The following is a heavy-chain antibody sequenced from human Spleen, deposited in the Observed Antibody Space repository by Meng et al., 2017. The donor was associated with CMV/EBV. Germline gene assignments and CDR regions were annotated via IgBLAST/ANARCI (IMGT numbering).Heavy chain of an antibody. Sequence: VSCKASGYTFTAHYFHWVRQAPGQGLEWMGWIHPYRGDTNYAQQFQGRVTLTRDTSINTGYMELTRLTSDDTAVYYCARDNNWGPDYWGQGTLVTVSS. D-gene: IGHD7-27*01. V-gene: IGHV1-2*02. J-gene: IGHJ4*02. CDR2: IHPYRGDT. CDR3: ARDNNWGPDY. CDR1: GYTFTAHY.